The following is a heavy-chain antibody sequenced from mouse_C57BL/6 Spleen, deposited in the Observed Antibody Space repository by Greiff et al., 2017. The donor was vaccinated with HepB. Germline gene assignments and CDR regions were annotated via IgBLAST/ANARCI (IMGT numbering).Heavy chain of an antibody. CDR2: IYPRSGNT. D-gene: IGHD2-3*01. CDR1: GYTFTSYG. Sequence: QVQLQQSGAELARPGASVKLSCKASGYTFTSYGIRWVKQRPGQGLEWIGEIYPRSGNTYYNENFKGKATLTADKSSSTAYMELRSLTSEDSAVSCCGGAFYDGYSDYWGQGTTLTVSS. V-gene: IGHV1-81*01. J-gene: IGHJ2*01. CDR3: GGAFYDGYSDY.